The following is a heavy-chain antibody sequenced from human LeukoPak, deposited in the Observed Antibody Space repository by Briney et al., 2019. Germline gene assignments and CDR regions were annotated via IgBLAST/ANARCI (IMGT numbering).Heavy chain of an antibody. CDR1: GGSISSGSYY. V-gene: IGHV4-61*02. CDR2: IYTSGST. D-gene: IGHD3/OR15-3a*01. CDR3: ARAPPMIYGGHNWFDP. Sequence: SETLSLTCTVSGGSISSGSYYWSWFRQPAEKGLEWIGRIYTSGSTYYNPSLKSRVTISVDTSKNQFSLKLSSVTAADTAVYYCARAPPMIYGGHNWFDPWGQGTLVTVSS. J-gene: IGHJ5*02.